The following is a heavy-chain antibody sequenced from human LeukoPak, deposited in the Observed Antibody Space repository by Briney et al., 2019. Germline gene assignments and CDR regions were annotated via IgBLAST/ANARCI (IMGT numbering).Heavy chain of an antibody. J-gene: IGHJ3*02. CDR1: GYSISSGYY. CDR2: IYHSGST. D-gene: IGHD2-21*01. Sequence: PSETLSLTXAVSGYSISSGYYWGWIRQPPGKGLEWIGSIYHSGSTYYNPSLKSRITISVDTSKNQFSLKLSSVTAADTAVYYCARRHIVANAFDIWGQGRMVTVSS. CDR3: ARRHIVANAFDI. V-gene: IGHV4-38-2*01.